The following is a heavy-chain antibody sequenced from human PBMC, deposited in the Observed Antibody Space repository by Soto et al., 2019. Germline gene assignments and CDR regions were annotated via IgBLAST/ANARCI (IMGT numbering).Heavy chain of an antibody. CDR1: GGTFSSYT. V-gene: IGHV1-69*08. J-gene: IGHJ6*03. D-gene: IGHD4-17*01. Sequence: QVQLVQSGAEVKKPGSSVKVSCKASGGTFSSYTISWVRQAPGQGLEWMGRIIPILGIANYAQKFQGRVTITADKSTSTDYMELSSLRSEDTAVYYCAREDGDYYYYYMGVWGKGTTVTVSS. CDR2: IIPILGIA. CDR3: AREDGDYYYYYMGV.